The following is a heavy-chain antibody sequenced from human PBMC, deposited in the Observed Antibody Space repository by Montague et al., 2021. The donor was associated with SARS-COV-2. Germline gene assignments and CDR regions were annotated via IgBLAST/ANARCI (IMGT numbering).Heavy chain of an antibody. J-gene: IGHJ6*02. CDR2: IDWDDDK. V-gene: IGHV2-70*11. D-gene: IGHD3-9*01. Sequence: PALVKPTQTLTLTCTFSGFSLSTSGMCVSWIRQPPGKALEWLARIDWDDDKYYSTPLKTRLTISKDTSKNQVVLTMTNIDPVDTATYYCARRTYDILAGYDYGMDVWGQGTTVTVSS. CDR3: ARRTYDILAGYDYGMDV. CDR1: GFSLSTSGMC.